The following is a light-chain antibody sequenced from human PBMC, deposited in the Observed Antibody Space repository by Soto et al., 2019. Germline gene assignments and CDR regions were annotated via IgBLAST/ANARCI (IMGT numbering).Light chain of an antibody. Sequence: EIVLTQSPATLSVSPVERFTLSFSASQSVDINLAWYQQKPGQAPRLLIYGASTRATDMPGRFSGRGSGTEFTLTISSLQPDDFATYYCQQSCSTPRTFGQGTKVDIK. J-gene: IGKJ1*01. V-gene: IGKV3-15*01. CDR2: GAS. CDR1: QSVDIN. CDR3: QQSCSTPRT.